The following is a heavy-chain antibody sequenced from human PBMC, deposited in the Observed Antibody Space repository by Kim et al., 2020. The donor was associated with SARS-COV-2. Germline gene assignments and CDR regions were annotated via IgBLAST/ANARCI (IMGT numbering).Heavy chain of an antibody. V-gene: IGHV3-30*18. CDR3: AKDPCDVSSTSCYGYYYYGMDV. Sequence: GGSLRLSCAASGFTFSSYGMHWVRQAPGKGLEWVAVISYDGSNKYYADSVKGRFTISRDNSKNTLYLQMNSLRAEDTAVYYCAKDPCDVSSTSCYGYYYYGMDVWGQGTTVTVSS. CDR1: GFTFSSYG. D-gene: IGHD2-2*01. CDR2: ISYDGSNK. J-gene: IGHJ6*02.